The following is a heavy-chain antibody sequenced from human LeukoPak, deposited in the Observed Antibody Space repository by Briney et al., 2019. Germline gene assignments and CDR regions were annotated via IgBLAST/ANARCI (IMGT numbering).Heavy chain of an antibody. V-gene: IGHV3-33*08. D-gene: IGHD6-6*01. J-gene: IGHJ6*03. CDR2: ISYDGTNK. CDR1: GFTFTGYG. Sequence: PGRSLRLSCGASGFTFTGYGMHWVRQSPGKGLECVTVISYDGTNKYYEDSVKGLFTITRDNSKNTLYLQMNSLRAEDTAVYYCARGVWSSSGYYMDVWGKGTTVTVSS. CDR3: ARGVWSSSGYYMDV.